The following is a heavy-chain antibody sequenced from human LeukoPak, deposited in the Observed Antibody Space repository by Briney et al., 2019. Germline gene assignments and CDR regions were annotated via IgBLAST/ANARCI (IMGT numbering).Heavy chain of an antibody. CDR3: ARASITMVRGDGAFDI. D-gene: IGHD3-10*01. J-gene: IGHJ3*02. V-gene: IGHV4-30-2*01. Sequence: SGTLSLTCAVSGGSISSGVYSWVWMRQPPGKGREWIGYIYRSGSAYDNPSLRSRVTISVDRSKNQFSLKLSSVTAADTAVYSCARASITMVRGDGAFDIWGQGTMVTVSS. CDR1: GGSISSGVYS. CDR2: IYRSGSA.